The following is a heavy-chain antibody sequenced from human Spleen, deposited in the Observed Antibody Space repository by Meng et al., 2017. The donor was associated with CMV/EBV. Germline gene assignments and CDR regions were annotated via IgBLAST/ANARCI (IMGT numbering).Heavy chain of an antibody. CDR3: ARARYNWNEPIDY. CDR2: ISSSSSYI. J-gene: IGHJ4*02. V-gene: IGHV3-21*01. Sequence: GESLKISCEASGFTFSTYGMHWVRQAPGKGLEWVSSISSSSSYIYYADSVKGRFTISRDNAKNSLYLQMNSLRAEDTAVYYCARARYNWNEPIDYWGQGTLVTVSS. D-gene: IGHD1-1*01. CDR1: GFTFSTYG.